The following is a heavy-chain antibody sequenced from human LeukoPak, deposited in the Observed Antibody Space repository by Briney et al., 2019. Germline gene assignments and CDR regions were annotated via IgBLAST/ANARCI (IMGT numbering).Heavy chain of an antibody. Sequence: ASVKVSCKASGYTFTGYYMHWVRQAPGQGLEWMGWINPNSGGTNYAQKFQGRVTMTRDTSISTAYMELSRLRSGDTAVYYCARAGDRNWGSFDYWGQGTLVTVSS. CDR1: GYTFTGYY. V-gene: IGHV1-2*02. J-gene: IGHJ4*02. CDR3: ARAGDRNWGSFDY. CDR2: INPNSGGT. D-gene: IGHD7-27*01.